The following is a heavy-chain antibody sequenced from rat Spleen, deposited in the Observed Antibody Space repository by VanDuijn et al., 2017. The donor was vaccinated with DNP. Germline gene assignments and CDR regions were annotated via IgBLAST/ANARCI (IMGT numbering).Heavy chain of an antibody. D-gene: IGHD1-11*01. J-gene: IGHJ2*01. CDR3: ARHEATEGIDFDY. V-gene: IGHV5-29*01. Sequence: EVQLVESGGGLVQPGRSLKLSCAASGFTFSNYGMAWVRQAPTKGMEWVANIRYDGSRTWYRDSVKGRFTISRDNAKSTLYLQMDSLRSEDTATYYCARHEATEGIDFDYWGKGVMVTVSS. CDR1: GFTFSNYG. CDR2: IRYDGSRT.